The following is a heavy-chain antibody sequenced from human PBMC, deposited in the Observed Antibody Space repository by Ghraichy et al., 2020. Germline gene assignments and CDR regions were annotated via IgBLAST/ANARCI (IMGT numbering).Heavy chain of an antibody. V-gene: IGHV1-2*02. J-gene: IGHJ6*02. CDR2: INPNSGGT. D-gene: IGHD6-19*01. CDR3: ARDSGRLKIAVAGTGYYYGMDV. Sequence: ASVKVSCKASGYTFTGYYMHWVRQAPGQGLEWMGWINPNSGGTNYAQKFQGRVTMTRDTSISTAYMELSRLRSDDTAVYYCARDSGRLKIAVAGTGYYYGMDVWGQGTTVTVSS. CDR1: GYTFTGYY.